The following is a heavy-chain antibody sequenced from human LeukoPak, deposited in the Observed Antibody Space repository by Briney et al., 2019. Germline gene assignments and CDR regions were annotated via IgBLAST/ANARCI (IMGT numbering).Heavy chain of an antibody. CDR2: ISVAAGST. D-gene: IGHD6-6*01. CDR3: LYIAARRLEADY. V-gene: IGHV3-23*01. Sequence: PGGSLRLSCAASGFTFSSYAMSWVRQAPGKGLEWVSGISVAAGSTYYADSVKGRFTIFRDNSKNTLYLQMNSLRAEDTAVYYCLYIAARRLEADYWGQGTLVTVSS. CDR1: GFTFSSYA. J-gene: IGHJ4*02.